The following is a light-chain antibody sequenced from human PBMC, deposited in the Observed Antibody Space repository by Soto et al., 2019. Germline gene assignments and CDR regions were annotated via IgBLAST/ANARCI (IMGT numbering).Light chain of an antibody. V-gene: IGKV1-33*01. CDR3: QQYDNLPIA. CDR2: DVS. CDR1: QSIALS. Sequence: DIQMSQSPSSLSASVGDTVIMTCRAIQSIALSVNWYQHKPGKAPKLLIYDVSNLETGVPSRFSGSGSGTDFTFTISSLQPEDIATYYCQQYDNLPIAFGQGTRLEIK. J-gene: IGKJ5*01.